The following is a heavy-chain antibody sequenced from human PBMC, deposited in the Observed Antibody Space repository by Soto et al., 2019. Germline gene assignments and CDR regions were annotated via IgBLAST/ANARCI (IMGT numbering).Heavy chain of an antibody. CDR3: ARQDDILTGYRALGFAP. V-gene: IGHV4-61*07. J-gene: IGHJ5*02. Sequence: GKGLEWIGYIYYSGSTNYNPSLKSRVTISVDTSKNQFSLKLSSVTAADTAVYYCARQDDILTGYRALGFAPRGHRSLVIVSS. CDR2: IYYSGST. D-gene: IGHD3-9*01.